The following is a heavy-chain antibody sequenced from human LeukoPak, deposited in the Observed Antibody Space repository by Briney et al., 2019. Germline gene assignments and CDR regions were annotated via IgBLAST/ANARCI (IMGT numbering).Heavy chain of an antibody. CDR2: IYYSGST. CDR1: GGSISSGGYY. Sequence: PSQTLSLTCTVSGGSISSGGYYWSWIRQHPGKGLEWIGYIYYSGSTNYNPSLKSRVTISVDKSKNQFSLKLSSVTAADTAVYYCARRFPSGSFDYWGQGTLVTVSS. CDR3: ARRFPSGSFDY. D-gene: IGHD3-10*01. V-gene: IGHV4-31*03. J-gene: IGHJ4*02.